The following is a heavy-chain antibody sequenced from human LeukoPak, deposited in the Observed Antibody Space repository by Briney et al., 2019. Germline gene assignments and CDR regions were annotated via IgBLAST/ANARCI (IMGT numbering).Heavy chain of an antibody. CDR1: GYTFTSYA. Sequence: ASVKVSCKGSGYTFTSYAMHWVRQAPGQRLEWMGWINAGNGNTKYSQKFQGRVTITRDTSASTAYMELSSLRSEDTAVYYCARDLFLAAAGMLFDPWGQGTLVTVSS. D-gene: IGHD6-13*01. CDR2: INAGNGNT. CDR3: ARDLFLAAAGMLFDP. J-gene: IGHJ5*02. V-gene: IGHV1-3*01.